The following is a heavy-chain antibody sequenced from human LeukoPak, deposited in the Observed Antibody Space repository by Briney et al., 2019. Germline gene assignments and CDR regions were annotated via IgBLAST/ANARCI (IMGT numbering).Heavy chain of an antibody. CDR2: IYYSGST. D-gene: IGHD4-17*01. Sequence: PSETLSLTCTVSGGSISSYYWSWIRQPPGKGLEWIGYIYYSGSTNYNPSLKSRVTISVETSKNQFSLKLSSVIAADTAVYYCATYDYGGAFDIWGQGTMVAVSS. CDR3: ATYDYGGAFDI. J-gene: IGHJ3*02. CDR1: GGSISSYY. V-gene: IGHV4-59*08.